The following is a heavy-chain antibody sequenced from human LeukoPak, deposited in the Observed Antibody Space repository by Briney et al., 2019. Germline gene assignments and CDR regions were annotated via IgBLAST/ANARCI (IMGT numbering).Heavy chain of an antibody. V-gene: IGHV3-7*01. CDR2: INKDENQK. D-gene: IGHD6-19*01. CDR1: RFTFSDYW. CDR3: VRNRGWYALDM. Sequence: GGSLRLSCAASRFTFSDYWVTWVRQAPGQGLEWVANINKDENQKQYVDSVKGRFTISRDDAKNSMYLQLNSLRAEDTGVYYCVRNRGWYALDMWGQGTVVTVSS. J-gene: IGHJ3*02.